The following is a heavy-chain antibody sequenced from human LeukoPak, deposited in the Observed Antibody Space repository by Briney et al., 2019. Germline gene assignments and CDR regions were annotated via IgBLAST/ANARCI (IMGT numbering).Heavy chain of an antibody. Sequence: GGSLSLSCAASGFTVSSNYMSWVRQAPGKGLEWVSVIYSGGSTYYADSVKGRFTISRANSKTTLYLQLNSLSAEDAAVYYCARAYSSSFNFDYWGQGTLVTVSS. V-gene: IGHV3-66*01. CDR1: GFTVSSNY. CDR2: IYSGGST. D-gene: IGHD6-6*01. CDR3: ARAYSSSFNFDY. J-gene: IGHJ4*02.